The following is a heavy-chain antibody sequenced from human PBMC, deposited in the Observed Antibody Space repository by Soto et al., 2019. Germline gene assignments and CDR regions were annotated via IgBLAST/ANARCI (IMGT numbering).Heavy chain of an antibody. Sequence: EVQLVESGGGLVKPGGSLRLSCAASGFTFTNAWMSWVRQAPGKGLEWVGRIKSKTDGGTTDYAAPVKGRFTISRDDSKNTLYLQMNSLQTEDTAVYYCPTESVRYFDEEWYWGQGTLVTVSS. J-gene: IGHJ4*02. D-gene: IGHD3-9*01. V-gene: IGHV3-15*01. CDR1: GFTFTNAW. CDR2: IKSKTDGGTT. CDR3: PTESVRYFDEEWY.